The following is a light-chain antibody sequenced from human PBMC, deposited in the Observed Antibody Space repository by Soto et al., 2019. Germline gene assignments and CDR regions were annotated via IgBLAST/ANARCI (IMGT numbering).Light chain of an antibody. V-gene: IGKV3-11*01. CDR1: QSVRSY. CDR3: QQRSNWPPIT. CDR2: DAS. J-gene: IGKJ3*01. Sequence: EIVLRQSPATLSLSPGERATLSCRASQSVRSYLAWYQQKPGQAPRLLIYDASNRATGIPARFSGSGSGTDFTLTISSLEPEDFAVYYCQQRSNWPPITFGPGTKVDIK.